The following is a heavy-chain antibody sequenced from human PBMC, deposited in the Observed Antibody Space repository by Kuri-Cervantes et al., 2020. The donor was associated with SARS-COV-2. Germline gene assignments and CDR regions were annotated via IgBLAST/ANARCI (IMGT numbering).Heavy chain of an antibody. CDR2: INHSGST. V-gene: IGHV4-34*01. CDR1: GGSFSGYY. J-gene: IGHJ4*02. D-gene: IGHD4-23*01. CDR3: ARVKSVVTPDIDY. Sequence: ESLKISCAVHGGSFSGYYWSWIRQPPGKGLEWIGEINHSGSTNYNPSLKSRVTISVDTSKNQFSLKLSSVTAADTAVYYCARVKSVVTPDIDYWGQGTLVTVSS.